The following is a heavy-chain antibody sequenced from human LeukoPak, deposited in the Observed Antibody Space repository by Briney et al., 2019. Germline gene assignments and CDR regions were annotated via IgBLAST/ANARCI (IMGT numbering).Heavy chain of an antibody. Sequence: SETLSLTCTVSGGSISSYYWSWIRQPPGKGLEWIGYIYYSGSTNYNPSLKSRVTISVDTSKNQFSLKLSSVTAADTAVYYCARHEGYGDYEEDAFDIWGQGTMVTVSS. D-gene: IGHD4-17*01. CDR3: ARHEGYGDYEEDAFDI. J-gene: IGHJ3*02. CDR2: IYYSGST. CDR1: GGSISSYY. V-gene: IGHV4-59*08.